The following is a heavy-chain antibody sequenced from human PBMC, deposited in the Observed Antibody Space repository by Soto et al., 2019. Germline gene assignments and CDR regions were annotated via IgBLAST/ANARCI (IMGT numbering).Heavy chain of an antibody. J-gene: IGHJ4*02. CDR3: ARERAIAATGTFYY. Sequence: QVQLVESGGGVVQPGGSLRLSCAASGFTFSNFAMHWVRQAPGKGLEWVAVISFDGRNKDYADSVKGRFTISRDNSKNTLFPQMNSLRSEDTAVYYCARERAIAATGTFYYWGQGTLVTVSS. V-gene: IGHV3-30*04. D-gene: IGHD6-13*01. CDR1: GFTFSNFA. CDR2: ISFDGRNK.